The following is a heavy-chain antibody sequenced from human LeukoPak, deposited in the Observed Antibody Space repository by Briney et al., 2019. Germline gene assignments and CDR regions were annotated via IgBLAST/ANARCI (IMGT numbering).Heavy chain of an antibody. CDR3: ARRAGAYSHPYGY. Sequence: GGSLRLSCVASGFTFSSYSMNWVRQAPGKGLEWISYISSRSSTIYYADSVKGRFTISRDNSKNTLYLQMNSLRAEDTAVYYCARRAGAYSHPYGYWGQGTLVTVSS. CDR2: ISSRSSTI. V-gene: IGHV3-48*01. CDR1: GFTFSSYS. J-gene: IGHJ4*02. D-gene: IGHD4/OR15-4a*01.